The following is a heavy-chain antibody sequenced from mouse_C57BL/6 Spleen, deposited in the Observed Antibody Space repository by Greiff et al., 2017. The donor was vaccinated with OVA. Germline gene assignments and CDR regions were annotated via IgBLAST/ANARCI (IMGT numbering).Heavy chain of an antibody. Sequence: QVTLKESGPWILQPSQTLSLTCSFSGFSLSTFGMGVGWIRQPSGKGLEWLAHIWWDDDKYYNPALKSRLTISKDTSKNQVFLKIANVDTADTATYYCARAFTTVVSYYAMDYWGQGTSVTVSS. CDR2: IWWDDDK. D-gene: IGHD1-1*01. V-gene: IGHV8-8*01. CDR3: ARAFTTVVSYYAMDY. CDR1: GFSLSTFGMG. J-gene: IGHJ4*01.